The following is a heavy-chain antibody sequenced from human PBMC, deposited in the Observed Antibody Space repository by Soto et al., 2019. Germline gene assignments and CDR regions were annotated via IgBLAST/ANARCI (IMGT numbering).Heavy chain of an antibody. CDR1: GGAISSYY. CDR3: AADQISQDAFDI. V-gene: IGHV4-59*01. Sequence: WETLSLTCTVSGGAISSYYWSCIRQPPGKGLEWIGYIYYSGSTNYNPSLKSRVTISVDTSKNQFSLKLSSVTAADTAVYYCAADQISQDAFDIWGRGTMVTVSS. J-gene: IGHJ3*02. CDR2: IYYSGST.